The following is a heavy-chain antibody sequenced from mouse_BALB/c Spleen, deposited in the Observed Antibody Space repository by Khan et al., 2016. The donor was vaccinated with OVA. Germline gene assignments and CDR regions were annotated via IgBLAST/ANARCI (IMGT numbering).Heavy chain of an antibody. J-gene: IGHJ2*01. Sequence: QVQLKQSGAELVRPGVSVKISCKGSGYTFTDFTLHWVKQSHAMSLEWIGVISTYYGDATYNQRFKDKATMTVDKSSSTAYMELARLTSEDSAVYYCARRGLRWDFDYWGQGTTLTVSS. CDR2: ISTYYGDA. CDR3: ARRGLRWDFDY. CDR1: GYTFTDFT. V-gene: IGHV1S137*01. D-gene: IGHD1-1*01.